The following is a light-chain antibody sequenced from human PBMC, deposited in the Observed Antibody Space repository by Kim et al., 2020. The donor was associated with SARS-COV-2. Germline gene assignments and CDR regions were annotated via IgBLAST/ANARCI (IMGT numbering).Light chain of an antibody. V-gene: IGLV3-19*01. CDR1: RLRFYY. CDR3: DSRDNSGNQ. J-gene: IGLJ3*02. Sequence: SEALGQTVRITGQGDRLRFYYASWYQQKPGQAPMLVMYGKNNRPSVIPDRFSGSSSGSTASLTITGAQAEDEADYYCDSRDNSGNQFGGGTKLTVL. CDR2: GKN.